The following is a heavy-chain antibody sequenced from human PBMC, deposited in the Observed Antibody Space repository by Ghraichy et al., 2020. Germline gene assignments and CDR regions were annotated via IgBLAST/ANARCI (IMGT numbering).Heavy chain of an antibody. CDR3: ARDHSSGEQNWFGP. Sequence: SVKVSCKASGYTFTSYSFTWVRQAPGQGLEWMGWISAYNGNTNYAQKLQGRVTMTTDTSTSTAYMELRSLRSDDTAVYYCARDHSSGEQNWFGPWGQGTLVTVSS. J-gene: IGHJ5*02. V-gene: IGHV1-18*01. D-gene: IGHD6-19*01. CDR1: GYTFTSYS. CDR2: ISAYNGNT.